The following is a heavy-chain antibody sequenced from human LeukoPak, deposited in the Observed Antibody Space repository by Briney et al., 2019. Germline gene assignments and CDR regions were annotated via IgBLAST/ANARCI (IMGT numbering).Heavy chain of an antibody. J-gene: IGHJ4*02. D-gene: IGHD1-26*01. CDR2: IYYSGST. CDR1: GGSISSYY. V-gene: IGHV4-59*01. Sequence: SETLSLTCTVSGGSISSYYWSWIRQPPGKGLEWIGYIYYSGSTTYNPSLKSRVTISVDTSKNQFSLKIFSVTAADTAVFYCARMYSTYWYYFDYWGQGIQVTVSS. CDR3: ARMYSTYWYYFDY.